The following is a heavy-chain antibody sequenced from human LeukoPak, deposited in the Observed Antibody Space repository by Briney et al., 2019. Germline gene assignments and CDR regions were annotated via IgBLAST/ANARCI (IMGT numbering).Heavy chain of an antibody. J-gene: IGHJ4*02. Sequence: SETLSLTCTVSGGSISSADYYWSWIRQPPGKGLEWIGYIYYSGSTNYNPSLKSRVTISVDTSKNQFSLKLSSVTAADTAVYYCARRARSGYDPYYFDYWGQGTLVTVSS. D-gene: IGHD5-12*01. CDR1: GGSISSADYY. V-gene: IGHV4-61*08. CDR2: IYYSGST. CDR3: ARRARSGYDPYYFDY.